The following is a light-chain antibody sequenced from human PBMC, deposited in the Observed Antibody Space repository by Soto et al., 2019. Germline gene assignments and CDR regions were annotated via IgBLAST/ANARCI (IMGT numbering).Light chain of an antibody. J-gene: IGKJ4*01. CDR3: QQRSSWLLT. V-gene: IGKV3-11*01. Sequence: EFVLTQSPATLSLSPGERATLSCRASQSVRSSLAWYQQKPGQAPMLLINDASNRATGIPARFSGSGSGTDFTLTISRLEPEDFAVYYCQQRSSWLLTFGGGTKVEIK. CDR1: QSVRSS. CDR2: DAS.